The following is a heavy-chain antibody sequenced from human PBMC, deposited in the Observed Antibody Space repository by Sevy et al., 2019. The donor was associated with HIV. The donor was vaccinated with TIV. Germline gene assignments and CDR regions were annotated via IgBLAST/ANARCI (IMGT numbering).Heavy chain of an antibody. V-gene: IGHV1-69*06. CDR1: GGTFTNFA. D-gene: IGHD2-2*01. CDR3: ASGVVGATFYAHFDF. Sequence: ASVKVSCKTSGGTFTNFAFSWVRQAPGQGLEWMGGIIPGSDTTRFAQNFQDRLTLTADKSTSTVFMEMSSLEFDDTAIYYCASGVVGATFYAHFDFWGQGSRVTVSS. J-gene: IGHJ4*02. CDR2: IIPGSDTT.